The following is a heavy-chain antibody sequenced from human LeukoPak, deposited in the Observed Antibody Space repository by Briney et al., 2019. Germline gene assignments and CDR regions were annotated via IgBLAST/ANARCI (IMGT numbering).Heavy chain of an antibody. Sequence: PSETLSLTCTVSGGSISSYYWSWIRQPPGKGLEWIGYISYTGSTNYNPSLKSRVTISVDTSKNQFSLKLSSVTAADTAVYYCARTYCSGGSCRFDYWGQGTLVTVSS. CDR2: ISYTGST. CDR3: ARTYCSGGSCRFDY. D-gene: IGHD2-15*01. J-gene: IGHJ4*02. V-gene: IGHV4-59*01. CDR1: GGSISSYY.